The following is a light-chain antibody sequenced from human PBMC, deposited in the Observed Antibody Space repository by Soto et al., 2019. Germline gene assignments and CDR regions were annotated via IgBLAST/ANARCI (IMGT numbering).Light chain of an antibody. CDR2: KAS. J-gene: IGKJ3*01. CDR3: QQYHSYPFT. V-gene: IGKV1-5*03. Sequence: DIPMTQSPSTLSASVGDRLSITCRASQSITNWLAWYQQKPGKAPKLLIYKASSLQSEVPSRFSGSASGPEFTLTISSLQPDDFATYYCQQYHSYPFTFGPGTKVDI. CDR1: QSITNW.